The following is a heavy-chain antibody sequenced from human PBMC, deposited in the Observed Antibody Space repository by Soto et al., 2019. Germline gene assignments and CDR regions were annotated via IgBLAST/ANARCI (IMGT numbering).Heavy chain of an antibody. CDR1: GFTFSSYA. V-gene: IGHV3-23*01. CDR2: ISGSGGST. CDR3: AKGGGDSSGYYHEEDY. D-gene: IGHD3-22*01. J-gene: IGHJ4*02. Sequence: PGGSLRLSCAASGFTFSSYAMSWVRQAPGKGLEWVSAISGSGGSTYYADSVKGRFTISRDNSKNTLYLQMNSLRAEDTAVYYCAKGGGDSSGYYHEEDYWGQGTLVTVSS.